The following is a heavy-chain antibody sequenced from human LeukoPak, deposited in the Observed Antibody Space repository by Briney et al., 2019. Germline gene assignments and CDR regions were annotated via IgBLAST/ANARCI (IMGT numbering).Heavy chain of an antibody. D-gene: IGHD5-24*01. CDR1: GFTFNNYA. CDR2: ISKSGADA. V-gene: IGHV3-23*01. CDR3: AKDGYSQNWYFYL. J-gene: IGHJ2*01. Sequence: PGGSLRLSCAAFGFTFNNYAINWVRQAPGKGLEWVSVISKSGADAYYAESVKDRFTTSRDNSENTLYLQMNSLRAEDTAIYYCAKDGYSQNWYFYLWGRGTLVTVSS.